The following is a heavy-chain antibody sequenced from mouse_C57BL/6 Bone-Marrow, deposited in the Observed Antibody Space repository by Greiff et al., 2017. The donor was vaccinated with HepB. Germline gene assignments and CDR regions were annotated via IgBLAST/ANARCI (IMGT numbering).Heavy chain of an antibody. V-gene: IGHV1-81*01. Sequence: QVQLQQSGAELARPGASMKLSCKASGYTFTSYGISWVKQRPGQGLEWIGEIYPSSGNTYYNEKFKGKATLTADNTSSTAYMELRSLTSEDSAVYFCATGEIFGIYYDYPVNYWGQGTTLTVSS. D-gene: IGHD2-4*01. CDR1: GYTFTSYG. CDR3: ATGEIFGIYYDYPVNY. J-gene: IGHJ2*01. CDR2: IYPSSGNT.